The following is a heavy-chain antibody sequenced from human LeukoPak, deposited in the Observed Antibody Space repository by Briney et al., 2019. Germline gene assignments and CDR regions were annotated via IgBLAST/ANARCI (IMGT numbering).Heavy chain of an antibody. Sequence: ASVKVSCKASGYTFTSYYMHWVRQAPGQGLEWMGIINPSGGSTGYAQKFQGRVTMTRDMSTSTVYMELSSLRSEDTAVYCCAREGNDSSGFDYWGQGTLVTVSS. CDR1: GYTFTSYY. V-gene: IGHV1-46*01. D-gene: IGHD3-22*01. J-gene: IGHJ4*02. CDR3: AREGNDSSGFDY. CDR2: INPSGGST.